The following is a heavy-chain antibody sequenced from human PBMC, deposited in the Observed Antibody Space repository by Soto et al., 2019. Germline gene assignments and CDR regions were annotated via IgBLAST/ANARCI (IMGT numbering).Heavy chain of an antibody. D-gene: IGHD3-10*01. Sequence: SVKVSCKAWGGTFGSDAITWVRQAIGQGLEWVGRIIPIFGTTIYAQKFQGRVTMTEDTSTDTAYMELSSLRSEDTAVYYCATSLKASRGDWFDPWGQGTLVTVSS. J-gene: IGHJ5*02. CDR2: IIPIFGTT. CDR3: ATSLKASRGDWFDP. CDR1: GGTFGSDA. V-gene: IGHV1-69*06.